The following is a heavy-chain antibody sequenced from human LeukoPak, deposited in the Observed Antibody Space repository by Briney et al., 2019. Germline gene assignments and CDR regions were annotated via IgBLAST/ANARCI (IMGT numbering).Heavy chain of an antibody. V-gene: IGHV4-4*07. Sequence: SETLSLTRTVSGGSISSFYWSWVQQSARKGLEWIGRVDTSGSTHYNPSLVSRVTMSLETSKNQFSLILSSVTVADTAVYYCARGLGGASYYMDVWGKGTTVTVSS. CDR3: ARGLGGASYYMDV. CDR2: VDTSGST. D-gene: IGHD3-16*01. CDR1: GGSISSFY. J-gene: IGHJ6*03.